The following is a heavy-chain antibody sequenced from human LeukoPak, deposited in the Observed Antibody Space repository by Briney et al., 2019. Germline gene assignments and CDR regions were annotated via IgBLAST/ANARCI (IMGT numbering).Heavy chain of an antibody. CDR2: INPNSGGT. V-gene: IGHV1-2*02. CDR1: GYAFTGYY. D-gene: IGHD3-16*01. CDR3: ASMITWGNWFDP. J-gene: IGHJ5*02. Sequence: GASVKVSCKASGYAFTGYYIHWVRQAPGQGLEWMGWINPNSGGTKYAQKFQGRVTMTRDTSISTAYMELSRLRSDDTAVYYCASMITWGNWFDPWGQGTLVTVSS.